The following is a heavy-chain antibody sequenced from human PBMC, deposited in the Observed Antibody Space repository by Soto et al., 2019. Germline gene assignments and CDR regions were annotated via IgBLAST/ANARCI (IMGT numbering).Heavy chain of an antibody. CDR3: GREGSYYFGSRVDS. J-gene: IGHJ4*02. Sequence: QVQLVQSGAEVVQPGAIVKVSCKASGYAFSNNYMHWIRQAPGQGLEWMGIINPSGGSTSYSERFQGRVTMTSDTSTATAYLEVRGLRPEDTAVYYCGREGSYYFGSRVDSWGQGTLVTVSS. CDR2: INPSGGST. D-gene: IGHD3-22*01. V-gene: IGHV1-46*01. CDR1: GYAFSNNY.